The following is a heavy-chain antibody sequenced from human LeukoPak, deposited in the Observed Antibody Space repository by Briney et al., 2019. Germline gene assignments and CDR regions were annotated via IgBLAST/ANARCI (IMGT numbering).Heavy chain of an antibody. Sequence: SETLSLTCTVSGGSISSSSYYWGWIRQPPGKGLEWIGSVYYSGSTYYNPSLKSRVTMSVDTSKNQFSLKLSSVTAADTAVYYCAREGSSSSWYSYWGYWGQGTLVTVSS. V-gene: IGHV4-39*07. CDR1: GGSISSSSYY. CDR3: AREGSSSSWYSYWGY. J-gene: IGHJ4*02. CDR2: VYYSGST. D-gene: IGHD6-13*01.